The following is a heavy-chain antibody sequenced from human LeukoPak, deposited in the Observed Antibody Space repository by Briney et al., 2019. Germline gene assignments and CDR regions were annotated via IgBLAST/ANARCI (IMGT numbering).Heavy chain of an antibody. CDR1: GGSISRNY. CDR3: ARAVGYCSGGSCYKYHKYYFDY. CDR2: INHSGST. D-gene: IGHD2-15*01. Sequence: SETLSLTCTVSGGSISRNYWNWIRQPPGKGLEWIGEINHSGSTNYNPSLKSRVTISVDTSKNQFSLKLSSVTAADTAVYYCARAVGYCSGGSCYKYHKYYFDYWGQGTLVTVSS. V-gene: IGHV4-34*01. J-gene: IGHJ4*02.